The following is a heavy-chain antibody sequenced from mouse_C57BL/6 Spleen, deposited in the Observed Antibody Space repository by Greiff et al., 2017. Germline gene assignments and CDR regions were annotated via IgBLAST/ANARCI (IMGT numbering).Heavy chain of an antibody. CDR2: IDPETGGT. J-gene: IGHJ2*01. V-gene: IGHV1-15*01. Sequence: QVQLKQSGAELVRPGASVTLSCKASGYTFTDYEMHWVKQTPVHGLEWIGAIDPETGGTAYNQKFKGKAILTAEKSSSTAYMELRSLTSEDSAVYYCTRGDYYNFDYWGKGTTLTVSS. CDR1: GYTFTDYE. D-gene: IGHD1-1*01. CDR3: TRGDYYNFDY.